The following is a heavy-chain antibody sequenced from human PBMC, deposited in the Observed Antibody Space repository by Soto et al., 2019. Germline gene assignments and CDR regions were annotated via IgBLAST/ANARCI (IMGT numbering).Heavy chain of an antibody. V-gene: IGHV1-2*02. CDR3: ARDYYDSSDYVFYFDY. D-gene: IGHD3-22*01. CDR1: EYIFTGYY. CDR2: INPNSGGT. J-gene: IGHJ4*02. Sequence: VASVKVSCKASEYIFTGYYMHWVRQAPGQGLEWMGWINPNSGGTNYAQKFQGRVTMTRDTSISTAYMELSRLRSDDTAVYYCARDYYDSSDYVFYFDYWGPGTLVTVSS.